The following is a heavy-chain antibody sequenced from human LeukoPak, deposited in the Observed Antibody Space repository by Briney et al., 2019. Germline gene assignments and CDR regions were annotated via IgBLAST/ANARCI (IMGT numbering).Heavy chain of an antibody. CDR2: IYHSGST. V-gene: IGHV4-30-2*01. J-gene: IGHJ5*02. Sequence: SQTLSLTCAVSGGSISSGGYSWSWIRQPPGKGLEWIGYIYHSGSTYYNPSLKSRVTISVDRSKNQFSLKLSSVTAADTAVYYCARGITFGGVIVKDNWFDPWGQGTLVTVPS. D-gene: IGHD3-16*02. CDR3: ARGITFGGVIVKDNWFDP. CDR1: GGSISSGGYS.